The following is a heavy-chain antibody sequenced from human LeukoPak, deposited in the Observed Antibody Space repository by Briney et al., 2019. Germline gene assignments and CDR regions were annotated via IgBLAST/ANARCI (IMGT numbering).Heavy chain of an antibody. CDR1: GFSFSSYS. D-gene: IGHD2-15*01. CDR3: AKDTYCSGGICSNWFDP. V-gene: IGHV3-21*01. Sequence: PGGSLRLSCAASGFSFSSYSMNWVRQAPGKGLEWVSSIGSRSSSIYYADSVKGRFTISRDNSKNTLYLQMNSLRAEDTAVYYCAKDTYCSGGICSNWFDPWGQGTLVTVSS. CDR2: IGSRSSSI. J-gene: IGHJ5*02.